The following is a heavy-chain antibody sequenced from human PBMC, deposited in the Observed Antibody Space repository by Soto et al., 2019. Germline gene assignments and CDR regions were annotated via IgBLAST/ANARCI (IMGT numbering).Heavy chain of an antibody. CDR2: ISAYTDTP. J-gene: IGHJ5*02. Sequence: ASVKVSCKASGYTFTNFGVTWVRRAPGQGLEWMGWISAYTDTPNYAQKFQGRVTMTIDTSTSTAYMDLRSLTPDDTAVYYCARVIPGVEAWLDPWGQGTLATVSS. V-gene: IGHV1-18*01. CDR3: ARVIPGVEAWLDP. CDR1: GYTFTNFG. D-gene: IGHD2-2*01.